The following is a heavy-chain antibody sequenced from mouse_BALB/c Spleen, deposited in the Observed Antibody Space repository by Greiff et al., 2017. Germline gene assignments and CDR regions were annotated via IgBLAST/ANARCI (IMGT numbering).Heavy chain of an antibody. CDR3: ARVEDPYYYGSNWYFDV. Sequence: VQLQQSGAELVKPGASVKLSCTASGFNIKDTYMHWVKQRPEQGLEWIGRIDPANGNTKYDPKFQGKATITADTSSNTAYLQLSSLTSEDTAVYYCARVEDPYYYGSNWYFDVWGAGTTVTVSS. CDR2: IDPANGNT. D-gene: IGHD1-1*01. CDR1: GFNIKDTY. V-gene: IGHV14-3*02. J-gene: IGHJ1*01.